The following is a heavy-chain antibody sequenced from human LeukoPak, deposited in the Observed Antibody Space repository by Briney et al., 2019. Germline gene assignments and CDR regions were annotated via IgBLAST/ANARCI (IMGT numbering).Heavy chain of an antibody. CDR2: INHSGST. Sequence: SETLCLTCAVYGGSFSGYYWSWIRQPPGKGLEWIGEINHSGSTNYNPSLKSRVTISVDTSKNQFSLKLSSVTAADTAVYYCARTPSGFDPWGQGTLVTVSS. CDR3: ARTPSGFDP. CDR1: GGSFSGYY. V-gene: IGHV4-34*01. J-gene: IGHJ5*02. D-gene: IGHD3-10*01.